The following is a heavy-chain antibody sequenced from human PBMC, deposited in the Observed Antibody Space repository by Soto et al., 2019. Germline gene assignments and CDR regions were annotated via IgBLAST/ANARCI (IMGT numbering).Heavy chain of an antibody. CDR1: GFTFSSYA. CDR3: AKAMGDFWSGYYSGYYYYGMDV. Sequence: AGSLRLSCAASGFTFSSYAMSWVRQAPGKGLEWVSAISGSGGSTYYADSVKGRFTISRDNSKNTLYLQMSSLRAEDTAVYYCAKAMGDFWSGYYSGYYYYGMDVWGQGTTVTVSS. CDR2: ISGSGGST. D-gene: IGHD3-3*01. J-gene: IGHJ6*02. V-gene: IGHV3-23*01.